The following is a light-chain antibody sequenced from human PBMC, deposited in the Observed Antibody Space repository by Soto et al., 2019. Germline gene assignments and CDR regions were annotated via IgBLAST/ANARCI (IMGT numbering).Light chain of an antibody. V-gene: IGLV2-8*01. Sequence: QSALTQPPSASGSPGQSVTISCTGTSSDVGGYNYVSWYQQHPGKAPNLMIYEVTRRPSGVPDRFSCSKSGNTASLTVSGLQAEDEADYYCSSHAGINNVVFGGGTKLTVL. CDR1: SSDVGGYNY. CDR3: SSHAGINNVV. CDR2: EVT. J-gene: IGLJ3*02.